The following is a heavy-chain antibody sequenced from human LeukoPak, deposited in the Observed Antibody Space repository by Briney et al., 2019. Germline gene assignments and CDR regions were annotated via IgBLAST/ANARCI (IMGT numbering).Heavy chain of an antibody. Sequence: PGGSLRLSCTASGFTFGDYAMSWIRQAPGKGLEWVGFIRSKAYGETADYAASVKGRFTISRDDSKNTLYLQMNSLKTEDTAVYYCTTGNWGPHWGQGTLVTVSS. CDR1: GFTFGDYA. V-gene: IGHV3-49*03. J-gene: IGHJ4*02. D-gene: IGHD7-27*01. CDR3: TTGNWGPH. CDR2: IRSKAYGETA.